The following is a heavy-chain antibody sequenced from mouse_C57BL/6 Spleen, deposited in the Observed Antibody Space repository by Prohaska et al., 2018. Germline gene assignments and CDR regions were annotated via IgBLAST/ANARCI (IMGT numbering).Heavy chain of an antibody. Sequence: SVKMSCKASRYTFTDYNMHWVKQSHGKSLQWIGYIKPNNGNNSYNQKFKGKATLTVNKSSSTADSEFRSVTSEDCAVDDCAREGYSAMDYWGQGTSVTVSS. V-gene: IGHV1-22*01. J-gene: IGHJ4*01. D-gene: IGHD2-12*01. CDR2: IKPNNGNN. CDR3: AREGYSAMDY. CDR1: RYTFTDYN.